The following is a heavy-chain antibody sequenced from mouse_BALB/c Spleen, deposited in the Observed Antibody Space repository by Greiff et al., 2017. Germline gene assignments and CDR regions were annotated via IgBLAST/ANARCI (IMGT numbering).Heavy chain of an antibody. CDR2: IWSGGST. Sequence: QVHVKQSGPGLVQPSQSLSITCTVSGFSLTSYGVHWVRQSPGKGLEWLGVIWSGGSTDYNAAFISRLSISKDNSKSQVFFKMNSLQANDTAMYYCARRYGTGAMDYWGQGTSVTVSS. CDR1: GFSLTSYG. V-gene: IGHV2-2*02. CDR3: ARRYGTGAMDY. J-gene: IGHJ4*01. D-gene: IGHD1-2*01.